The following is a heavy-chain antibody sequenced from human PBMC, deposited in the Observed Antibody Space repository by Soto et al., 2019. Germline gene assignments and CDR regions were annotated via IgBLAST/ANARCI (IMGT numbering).Heavy chain of an antibody. J-gene: IGHJ6*02. Sequence: ASVKVSCKASGYTFTSYGISWVRQAPGQGLEWMRWISAYNGSTYYADSVKGRFTISRDNSKNTLYLQMNSLRAEDTAVYYCARDMVRGMDVWGQGTTVTVSS. D-gene: IGHD3-10*01. V-gene: IGHV1-18*01. CDR2: ISAYNGST. CDR1: GYTFTSYG. CDR3: ARDMVRGMDV.